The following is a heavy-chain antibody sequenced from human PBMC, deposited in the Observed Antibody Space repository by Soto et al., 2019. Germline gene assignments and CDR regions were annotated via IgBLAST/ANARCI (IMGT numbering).Heavy chain of an antibody. V-gene: IGHV4-31*02. CDR3: ARGIGGYRFV. D-gene: IGHD5-18*01. CDR2: FYHSRTS. Sequence: WTWIRQLPGKGLESIGYFYHSRTSLYHPTLKRRATISIDTSKSQFSLTLKSVTPADTAVYYRARGIGGYRFVWGQGTLVIVSS. J-gene: IGHJ4*02.